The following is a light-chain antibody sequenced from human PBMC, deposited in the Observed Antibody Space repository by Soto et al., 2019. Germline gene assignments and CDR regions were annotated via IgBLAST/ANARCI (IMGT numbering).Light chain of an antibody. J-gene: IGLJ1*01. CDR1: MRDVGAYNL. Sequence: QSVLTQPASVSGSAGQSITISCSGTMRDVGAYNLVSWYQQHPGTAPKLIIYEVRNRPSGNTASLTISGLQAEDEADYYCSSYTDSSNYVFGTGTKVTVL. V-gene: IGLV2-14*01. CDR2: EVR. CDR3: SSYTDSSNYV.